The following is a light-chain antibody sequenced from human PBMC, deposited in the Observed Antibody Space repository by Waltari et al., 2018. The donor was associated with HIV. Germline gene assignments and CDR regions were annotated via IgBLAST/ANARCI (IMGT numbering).Light chain of an antibody. V-gene: IGLV2-14*01. CDR1: SSDVGGAYNY. Sequence: QSALTQPASVSGSPGQSITISCTGTSSDVGGAYNYVSWYQQHPGKAPKLMIYEVSNRPSGVSNRFSGSKSGITASLTIAGPQPEDEADYYCSSYTSSSTLVFGGGTNLTVL. CDR2: EVS. CDR3: SSYTSSSTLV. J-gene: IGLJ2*01.